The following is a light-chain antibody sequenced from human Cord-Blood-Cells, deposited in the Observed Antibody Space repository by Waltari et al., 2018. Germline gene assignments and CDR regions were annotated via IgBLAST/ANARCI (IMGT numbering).Light chain of an antibody. CDR1: SSDVGGYNY. CDR3: SSYTSSSTLDV. V-gene: IGLV2-14*01. J-gene: IGLJ1*01. Sequence: QSALTQPASVSGSPGQSITISCTGTSSDVGGYNYVSWYQQHPGKAPKLMIYDVSNRPSGVPNRFAGSKAGNTASRTISGLQAEDEADYYCSSYTSSSTLDVFGTGTKVTVL. CDR2: DVS.